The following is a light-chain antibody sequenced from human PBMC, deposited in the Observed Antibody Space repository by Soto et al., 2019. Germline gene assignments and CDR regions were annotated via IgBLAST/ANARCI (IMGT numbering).Light chain of an antibody. CDR1: SSDVGGYNS. J-gene: IGLJ2*01. CDR3: TSYSGSNNLGV. Sequence: QSALTQPPSASGSPGQSVTISCTGTSSDVGGYNSVSWHQQHPGKAPKLMIYEVSKRPSGVPDHFSGSKSGNTASLTVSRLQAEDEADYYYTSYSGSNNLGVFGGGTKETVL. CDR2: EVS. V-gene: IGLV2-8*01.